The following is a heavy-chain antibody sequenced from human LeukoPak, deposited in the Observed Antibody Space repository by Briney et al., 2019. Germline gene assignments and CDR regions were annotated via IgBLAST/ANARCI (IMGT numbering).Heavy chain of an antibody. J-gene: IGHJ4*02. CDR3: ARDLAWYVDY. V-gene: IGHV6-1*01. CDR2: TYYRSKWYT. Sequence: SQTLSLTCAISGDSASSNSVAWNWIRQSPSRGLEWLGRTYYRSKWYTDYAESVKSRITINPDTSKNQISLQLNSVTPEDTAVYYCARDLAWYVDYWGQGTLVTVSS. CDR1: GDSASSNSVA.